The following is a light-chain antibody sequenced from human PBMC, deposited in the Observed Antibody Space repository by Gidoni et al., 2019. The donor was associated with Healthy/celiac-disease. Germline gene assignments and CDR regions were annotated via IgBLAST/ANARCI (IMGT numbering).Light chain of an antibody. J-gene: IGKJ3*01. CDR2: AAS. Sequence: AIRMTQSPSSLSASTGDRVTITCRASQGISCYLAWYQQKPGKAPKLLIYAASTLQSGVPSRFSGSGSGTDFTLTISCLQSEDFATYYCQQYYSYPFTFGPETKVDIK. V-gene: IGKV1-8*01. CDR3: QQYYSYPFT. CDR1: QGISCY.